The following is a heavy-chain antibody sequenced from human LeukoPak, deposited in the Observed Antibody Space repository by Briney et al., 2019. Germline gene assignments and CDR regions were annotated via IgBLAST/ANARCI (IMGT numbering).Heavy chain of an antibody. Sequence: GGSLRLSCAASGFTFSNAWMSWVRQAPGKGLEWVGRIKSKTDGGTTDYAAPVKGRFTISRDDSKNTLYLQMNSLKTEDTAVYYCTTRIVGATTVDYWGQGTLVTVSS. J-gene: IGHJ4*02. CDR3: TTRIVGATTVDY. V-gene: IGHV3-15*01. CDR2: IKSKTDGGTT. CDR1: GFTFSNAW. D-gene: IGHD1-26*01.